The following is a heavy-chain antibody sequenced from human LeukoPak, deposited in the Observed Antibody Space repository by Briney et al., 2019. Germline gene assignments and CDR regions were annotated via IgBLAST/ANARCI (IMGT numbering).Heavy chain of an antibody. CDR2: IYYSGST. CDR3: ARHGSTDYFDY. D-gene: IGHD2-2*03. V-gene: IGHV4-39*01. CDR1: GGSISSTTSF. J-gene: IGHJ4*02. Sequence: KPSETLSLTCALSGGSISSTTSFWGWIRQPPGKGLEWIGRIYYSGSTFYNPSLKSRVTISVDTSKNQFFLRLSSVTAADTAVYYCARHGSTDYFDYWGQGTLVTVSS.